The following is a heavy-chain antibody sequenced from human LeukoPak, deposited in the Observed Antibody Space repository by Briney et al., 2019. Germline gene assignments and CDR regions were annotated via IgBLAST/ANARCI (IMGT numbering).Heavy chain of an antibody. CDR2: ISYDGNNK. D-gene: IGHD6-13*01. J-gene: IGHJ4*02. Sequence: PGGSLRLSCAASGSTFSSHAMHWVRQAPGKGLEWVAIISYDGNNKYYADSVKGRFTISRDNSKNTLYLQMNSLRAEDTAVYYCARHFLAAAGSKGPLDYWGQGTLVTVSS. CDR1: GSTFSSHA. V-gene: IGHV3-30-3*01. CDR3: ARHFLAAAGSKGPLDY.